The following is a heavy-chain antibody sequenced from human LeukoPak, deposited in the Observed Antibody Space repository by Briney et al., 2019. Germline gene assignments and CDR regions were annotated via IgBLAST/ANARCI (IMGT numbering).Heavy chain of an antibody. J-gene: IGHJ4*02. CDR2: FYNSGRS. CDR1: DDSISDYY. Sequence: SGTLSLTCTVSDDSISDYYRGWIRQPPGKGLEWIGYFYNSGRSTYNPSLKSRVTISADTSKNHFSLKLNSVTTADTAVYYCTRGAGWLIDYWGQGILVTVSS. CDR3: TRGAGWLIDY. V-gene: IGHV4-59*01. D-gene: IGHD3-16*01.